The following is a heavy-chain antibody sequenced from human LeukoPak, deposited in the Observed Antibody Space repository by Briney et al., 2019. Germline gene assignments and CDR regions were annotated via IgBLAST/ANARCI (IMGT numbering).Heavy chain of an antibody. J-gene: IGHJ3*02. CDR2: ISGSGGST. V-gene: IGHV3-23*01. D-gene: IGHD6-13*01. Sequence: GGSLRLSCAASGFTFSSYAMSWVRQAPGKGLEWVSTISGSGGSTYYADSVKGRFTISRDNSNNTLYVQMNSLRAEDTAEYYCAKGVGSSPYDAFDIWGQGTMVTVSS. CDR3: AKGVGSSPYDAFDI. CDR1: GFTFSSYA.